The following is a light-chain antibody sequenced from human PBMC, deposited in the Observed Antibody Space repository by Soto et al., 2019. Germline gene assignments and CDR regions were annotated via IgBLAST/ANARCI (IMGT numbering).Light chain of an antibody. V-gene: IGKV3-11*01. Sequence: EIVLTQSPATLSLSPGERATLSCRASQSVTWYLAWYQQKPGQAPRLLIYDATNRATGIPARFSGSGSGTDFILTISSLEPEDFAVYYCQQRTNWLTFGGGTRVEI. CDR1: QSVTWY. CDR2: DAT. CDR3: QQRTNWLT. J-gene: IGKJ4*01.